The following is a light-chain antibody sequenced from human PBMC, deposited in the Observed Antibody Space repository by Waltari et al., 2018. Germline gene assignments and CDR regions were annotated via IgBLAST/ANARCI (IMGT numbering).Light chain of an antibody. V-gene: IGLV2-11*01. CDR3: CSYAGSYLYV. J-gene: IGLJ1*01. Sequence: QSALTQPRSVSGSPGQSVTISCTGTSSDVGGYNYVSWYQQHPGKAPKHMIYDGSKRPSVVPAHFSGSQSGNTASLSISGLQAEDEAEYYGCSYAGSYLYVLGTGTNVTVL. CDR1: SSDVGGYNY. CDR2: DGS.